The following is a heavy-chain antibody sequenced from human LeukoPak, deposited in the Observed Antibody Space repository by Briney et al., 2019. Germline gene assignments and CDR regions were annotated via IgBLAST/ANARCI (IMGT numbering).Heavy chain of an antibody. CDR3: AREQAYCGGDCYYYFDY. D-gene: IGHD2-21*02. Sequence: GGSLRLSCAASGFTFSSYWMTWVRQAPGKGLEWVANIKQDGSEKYYVDSVKGRFTISRDNSKNTLYLQMNSLRAEDTAVYYCAREQAYCGGDCYYYFDYWGQGTLVTVSS. CDR1: GFTFSSYW. V-gene: IGHV3-7*01. CDR2: IKQDGSEK. J-gene: IGHJ4*02.